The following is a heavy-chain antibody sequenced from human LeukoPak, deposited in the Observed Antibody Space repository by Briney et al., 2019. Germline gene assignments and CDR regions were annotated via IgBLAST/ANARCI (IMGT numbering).Heavy chain of an antibody. J-gene: IGHJ6*02. CDR1: GFHFSNYG. V-gene: IGHV3-30*03. CDR3: ARNENNGMDV. CDR2: ISYDGTNK. Sequence: GGSLRLSCAASGFHFSNYGMHWVRQAPGKGLEWVAVISYDGTNKYYADSVKGRFTISRDNSKMTLYLQMNSLRTEDTALYYCARNENNGMDVWGHGTTVTVSS.